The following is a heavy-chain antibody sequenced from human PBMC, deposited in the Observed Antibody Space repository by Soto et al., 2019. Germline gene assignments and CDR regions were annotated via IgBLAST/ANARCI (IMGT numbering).Heavy chain of an antibody. CDR3: ARQARPYYYYMDV. CDR2: INHSGST. Sequence: SETLSLTCAVYGGSFSGYYWSWIRQPSGKGLEWIGEINHSGSTNYNPSLKSRVTISVDTSKNQFSLKLSSVTAADTAVYYCARQARPYYYYMDVWGKGTTVTVSS. J-gene: IGHJ6*03. D-gene: IGHD6-6*01. CDR1: GGSFSGYY. V-gene: IGHV4-34*01.